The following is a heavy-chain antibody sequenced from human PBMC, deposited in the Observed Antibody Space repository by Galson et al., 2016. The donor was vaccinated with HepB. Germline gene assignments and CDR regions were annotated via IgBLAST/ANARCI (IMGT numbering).Heavy chain of an antibody. J-gene: IGHJ6*04. CDR3: ANLGSGSFRWYFYGMEV. V-gene: IGHV3-23*01. Sequence: SLRLSCAASGFTLSNLAMTWVRQAPGKGLEWISGISGKGDSTYYADSVKGRFTVSRDNSKNTLHLHMNSLRVDDTAVYYCANLGSGSFRWYFYGMEVWGKGTTVTVPS. D-gene: IGHD3-10*01. CDR1: GFTLSNLA. CDR2: ISGKGDST.